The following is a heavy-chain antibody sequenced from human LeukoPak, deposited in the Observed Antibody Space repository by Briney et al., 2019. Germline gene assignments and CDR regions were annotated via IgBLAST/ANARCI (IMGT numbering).Heavy chain of an antibody. V-gene: IGHV3-30*18. J-gene: IGHJ6*03. Sequence: PGGSLRLSCAASGFTFRSYGMHWVRQAPGKGLEWVAVISYDGSNKYYADSVKGRFTISRDNSKNTLYLQMNSLRAEDTAVYYCAKDRGFALYYYYYYMDVWGKGTAVTVSS. CDR3: AKDRGFALYYYYYYMDV. CDR2: ISYDGSNK. CDR1: GFTFRSYG. D-gene: IGHD2-15*01.